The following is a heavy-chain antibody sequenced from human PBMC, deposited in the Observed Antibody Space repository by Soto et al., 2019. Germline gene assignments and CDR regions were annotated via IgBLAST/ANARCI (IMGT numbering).Heavy chain of an antibody. D-gene: IGHD5-18*01. V-gene: IGHV4-59*01. J-gene: IGHJ4*02. CDR2: IYYSGST. CDR1: GGSISSYY. Sequence: SETLSLTCTVSGGSISSYYWSWIRQPPGKGLEWIGYIYYSGSTNYNPSLKSRVTISVDTSKNQFSLKLSSVTAADTAVYYCARKTAIGYFDYWGQGTLVTVSS. CDR3: ARKTAIGYFDY.